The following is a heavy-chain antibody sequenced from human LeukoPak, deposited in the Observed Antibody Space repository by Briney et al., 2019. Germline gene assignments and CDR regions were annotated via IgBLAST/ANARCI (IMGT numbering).Heavy chain of an antibody. Sequence: PSETLSLTCTVSGGSINNYYWSWVRQLPGKGLEWIGYIYTSGSTNYSPSLKSRVTISLDTSNNQFSLNLTSVTAADTAIYYCARHPRPTIHWYFDLWGRGTLVTVSS. J-gene: IGHJ2*01. CDR2: IYTSGST. V-gene: IGHV4-4*09. D-gene: IGHD3-3*01. CDR1: GGSINNYY. CDR3: ARHPRPTIHWYFDL.